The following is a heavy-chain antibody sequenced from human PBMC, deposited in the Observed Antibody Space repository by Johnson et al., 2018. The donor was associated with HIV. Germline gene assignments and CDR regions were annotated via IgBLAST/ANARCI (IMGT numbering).Heavy chain of an antibody. CDR2: ISWNSGRI. CDR3: ARDRTGLIIAAAGHDAFDI. J-gene: IGHJ3*02. Sequence: VQLVESGGGVVRPGGSLRLSCAASGFTFDDYGLSWVRQAPGEGLAWVSGISWNSGRIGYADSVKGRFTISRDNAKNSLYLQMNSLRAEDTAVYYCARDRTGLIIAAAGHDAFDIWGQGTMVTVSS. V-gene: IGHV3-20*04. CDR1: GFTFDDYG. D-gene: IGHD6-13*01.